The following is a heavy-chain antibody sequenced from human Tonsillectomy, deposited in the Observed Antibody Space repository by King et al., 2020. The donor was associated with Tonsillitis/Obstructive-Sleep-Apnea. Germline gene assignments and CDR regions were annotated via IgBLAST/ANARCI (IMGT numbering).Heavy chain of an antibody. CDR3: ARDIVVVVAATLSQGRGFDP. D-gene: IGHD2-15*01. V-gene: IGHV1-69*10. J-gene: IGHJ5*02. CDR2: IIPILAIA. Sequence: VQLVESGAEVKKPGSSVKISCKASGGTFSCYAITWVRRAPGQGLEWMGGIIPILAIASYAQKFQGRVTITADKSTSTAYMELSSLRSEDTAVYYCARDIVVVVAATLSQGRGFDPWGQGTLVTVSS. CDR1: GGTFSCYA.